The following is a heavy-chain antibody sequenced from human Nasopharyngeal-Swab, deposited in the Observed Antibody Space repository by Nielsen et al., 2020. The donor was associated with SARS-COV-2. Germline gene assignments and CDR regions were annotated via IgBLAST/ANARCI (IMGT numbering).Heavy chain of an antibody. CDR1: GGSSSRYY. D-gene: IGHD6-19*01. CDR3: ARGSGWTLDY. CDR2: IYYSGST. V-gene: IGHV4-59*01. Sequence: SETLPLTCTVAGGSSSRYYWSWIRQPPGKGLEWIGYIYYSGSTNYNPSLKSRVTISVDTSKNQFSLKLSSVTAADTAVYYCARGSGWTLDYWGQGTLVTVSS. J-gene: IGHJ4*02.